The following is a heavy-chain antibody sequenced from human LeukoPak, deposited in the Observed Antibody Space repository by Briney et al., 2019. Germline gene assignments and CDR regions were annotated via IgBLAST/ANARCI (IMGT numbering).Heavy chain of an antibody. CDR3: VSDLCGGDDQ. V-gene: IGHV3-74*01. J-gene: IGHJ5*02. D-gene: IGHD3-3*01. CDR1: GFTFNSYS. Sequence: GGSLRLSCAASGFTFNSYSMHWVRQAPGKGLVWVSRIDEDGKTIDYADSVKGRFTISRDNAKDTLYLQMSSLRDEDTAVYYCVSDLCGGDDQWGRGTLVTVSS. CDR2: IDEDGKTI.